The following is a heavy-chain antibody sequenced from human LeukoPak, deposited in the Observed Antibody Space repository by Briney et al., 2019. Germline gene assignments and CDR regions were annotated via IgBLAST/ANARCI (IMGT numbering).Heavy chain of an antibody. CDR3: ARSSFLWYFDS. CDR2: INPDSGDT. V-gene: IGHV1-8*01. D-gene: IGHD3-16*01. Sequence: ASVKVSCKAAGYTFSTYDISWVRQATGQGLEWMGWINPDSGDTGYAQKFQGRVTMTRDMSTNTVYMVLSSLRSEDTAVYYCARSSFLWYFDSWGQGTLVTVSS. J-gene: IGHJ4*02. CDR1: GYTFSTYD.